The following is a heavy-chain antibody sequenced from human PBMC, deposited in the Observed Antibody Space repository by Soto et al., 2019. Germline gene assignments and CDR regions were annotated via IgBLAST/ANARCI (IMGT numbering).Heavy chain of an antibody. CDR2: ISWNSGSI. D-gene: IGHD6-6*01. Sequence: EVQLVESGGGLVQPGRSLRLSCAASGFTFDDYAMHWVRQAPGKGLEWVSGISWNSGSIGYADSVKGRFTISRDNAKNSLYLQMNSLRAEDTALYYCANSSPGPGHWYFDLWGRGTLVTVSS. V-gene: IGHV3-9*01. CDR1: GFTFDDYA. J-gene: IGHJ2*01. CDR3: ANSSPGPGHWYFDL.